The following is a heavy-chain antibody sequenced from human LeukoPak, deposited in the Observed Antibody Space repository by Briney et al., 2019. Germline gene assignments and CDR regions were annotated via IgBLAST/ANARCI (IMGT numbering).Heavy chain of an antibody. Sequence: PSETLSLTCAVYGGSFSGYYWSWIRQPPGKGLEWIGEINHSGSTNYNPSLKSRVTISVDTSKNQFSLKLSSVTAADTAVYYCARDRVDYYGSGSYWRSGWFDPWGQGTLVTVSS. D-gene: IGHD3-10*01. CDR3: ARDRVDYYGSGSYWRSGWFDP. J-gene: IGHJ5*02. V-gene: IGHV4-34*01. CDR2: INHSGST. CDR1: GGSFSGYY.